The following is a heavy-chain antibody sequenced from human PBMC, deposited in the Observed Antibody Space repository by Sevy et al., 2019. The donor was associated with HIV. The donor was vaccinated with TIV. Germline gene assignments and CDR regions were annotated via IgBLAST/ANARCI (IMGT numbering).Heavy chain of an antibody. CDR3: AKDYDFCSGSHNYFDY. Sequence: GGSLRLSCAASGFTFDDYAMHWVRQAPGKGLEWVSGISWNSGSIGYADSVKGRFTISRDNAKNSLYLQMNSLRAEDTALYYCAKDYDFCSGSHNYFDYWGQGTLVTVSS. J-gene: IGHJ4*02. CDR2: ISWNSGSI. D-gene: IGHD3-3*01. V-gene: IGHV3-9*01. CDR1: GFTFDDYA.